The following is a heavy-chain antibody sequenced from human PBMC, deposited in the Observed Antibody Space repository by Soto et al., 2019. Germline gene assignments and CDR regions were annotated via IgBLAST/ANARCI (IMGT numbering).Heavy chain of an antibody. CDR3: ARDMSGCSSSDCYLSGWFDP. Sequence: QLQLRESGSGLVKPSQTLSLTCTVSGAPITSGAYSWSWIRQPPGKGLEWIGFIYQSGSTHYNPSLKSIVTISVDRAKNHFSLQLTSLTAADTAVYYCARDMSGCSSSDCYLSGWFDPWGPGTLVTVSS. V-gene: IGHV4-30-2*01. D-gene: IGHD2-21*02. J-gene: IGHJ5*02. CDR2: IYQSGST. CDR1: GAPITSGAYS.